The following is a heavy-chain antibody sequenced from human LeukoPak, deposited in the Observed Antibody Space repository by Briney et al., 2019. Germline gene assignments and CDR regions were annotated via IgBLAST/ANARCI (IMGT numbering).Heavy chain of an antibody. J-gene: IGHJ6*03. CDR3: ARQISDYYYYYIDV. CDR2: IYYSGTT. Sequence: PSETLSLTCSVSGGSISSSHYYWGWIRQPPGKGLEWIGTIYYSGTTYYNPSLESRVTISEDTSKNQFSLTLRSVTAADTAVYYCARQISDYYYYYIDVWGKGTTVTVSS. V-gene: IGHV4-39*01. D-gene: IGHD3-10*01. CDR1: GGSISSSHYY.